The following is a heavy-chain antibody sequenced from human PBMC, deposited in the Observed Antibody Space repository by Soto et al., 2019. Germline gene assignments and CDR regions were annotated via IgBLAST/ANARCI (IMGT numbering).Heavy chain of an antibody. V-gene: IGHV1-2*02. CDR2: INPNSGGT. Sequence: GXSVKVSCEASGYTLTGYYMHWVRQAPGQGLEWMGWINPNSGGTNYAQKFQGRVTMTRDTSISTAYMELSRLRSDDTAVYYCATSPQFFEGRWGQGTLVTVSS. CDR1: GYTLTGYY. D-gene: IGHD3-3*01. CDR3: ATSPQFFEGR. J-gene: IGHJ4*02.